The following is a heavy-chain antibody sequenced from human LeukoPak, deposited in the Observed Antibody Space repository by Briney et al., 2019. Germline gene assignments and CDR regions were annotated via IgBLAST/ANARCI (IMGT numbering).Heavy chain of an antibody. CDR3: ATIHTKNYYGSGSPFDY. CDR2: FDPEDGET. Sequence: GASVKVSCKASGYTFSSYEINWVRQAPGKGLEWMGGFDPEDGETIYAQKFQGRVAMTEDTSTDTAYMELSSLRSEDTAVYYCATIHTKNYYGSGSPFDYWGQGTLVTVSS. CDR1: GYTFSSYE. J-gene: IGHJ4*02. D-gene: IGHD3-10*01. V-gene: IGHV1-24*01.